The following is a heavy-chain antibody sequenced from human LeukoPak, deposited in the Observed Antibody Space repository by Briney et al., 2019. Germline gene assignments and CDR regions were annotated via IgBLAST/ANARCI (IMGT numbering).Heavy chain of an antibody. CDR2: ISYDGSNK. D-gene: IGHD6-13*01. CDR3: AKDLDSSSWYLLN. V-gene: IGHV3-30-3*01. J-gene: IGHJ4*02. CDR1: GFTFSSYA. Sequence: GGSLRLSCAASGFTFSSYAMHWVRQAPGKGLEWVAVISYDGSNKYYADSVKGRFTISRDNSKNTLYLQMNSLRAEDTAVYYCAKDLDSSSWYLLNWGQGTLVTVSS.